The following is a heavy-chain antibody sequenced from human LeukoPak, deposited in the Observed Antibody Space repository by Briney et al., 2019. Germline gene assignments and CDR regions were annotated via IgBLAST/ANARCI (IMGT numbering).Heavy chain of an antibody. J-gene: IGHJ4*02. CDR3: ARDLGWNAYYFDY. D-gene: IGHD1-1*01. Sequence: SETLSLTCTVSGGSISSGDYDWSWIRQPPGKGLEWIGYIYYSGSTYYNPSLKSRVTISVDTSKNQFSLKLSSVTAADTAVYYCARDLGWNAYYFDYWGQGTLVTVSS. CDR2: IYYSGST. CDR1: GGSISSGDYD. V-gene: IGHV4-30-4*08.